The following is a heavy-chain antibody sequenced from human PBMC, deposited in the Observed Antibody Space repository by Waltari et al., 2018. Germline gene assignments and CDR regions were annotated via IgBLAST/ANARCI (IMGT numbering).Heavy chain of an antibody. CDR1: GGSFSGYY. Sequence: QVQLQQWGAGLLKPSETLSLTCAVYGGSFSGYYWSWIRQPPGKGLEWIGEINHSGSTNYNPSLKSRVTISVDTSKNQFSLKLSSLTAADTAVYYCASSYNWNRGIDYWGQGTLVTVSS. J-gene: IGHJ4*02. CDR2: INHSGST. V-gene: IGHV4-34*01. D-gene: IGHD1-20*01. CDR3: ASSYNWNRGIDY.